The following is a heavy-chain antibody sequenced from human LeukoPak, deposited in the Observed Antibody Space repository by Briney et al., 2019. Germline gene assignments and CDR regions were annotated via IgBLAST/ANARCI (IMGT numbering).Heavy chain of an antibody. CDR1: GGFISSYY. CDR3: ARHPRQAAFDI. V-gene: IGHV4-59*08. Sequence: SETLSLTCTVSGGFISSYYWSWIRQPPGKGLEWIGYIYYSGSTNYNPSLKSRVTISVDTSKNQFSLKLSSVTAADTAVYYCARHPRQAAFDIWGQGTMVTVSS. CDR2: IYYSGST. J-gene: IGHJ3*02. D-gene: IGHD6-6*01.